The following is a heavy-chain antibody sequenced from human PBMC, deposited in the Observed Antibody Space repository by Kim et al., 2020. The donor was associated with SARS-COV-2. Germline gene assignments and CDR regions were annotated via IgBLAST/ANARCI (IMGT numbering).Heavy chain of an antibody. Sequence: SETLSLTCTVSGGSISSYYWSWIRQPPGKGLEWIGYIYYSGSTNYNPSLKSRVTISVDTSKNQFSLKLSSVTAADTAVYYCARDRAKVGAFDIWGQGTM. CDR1: GGSISSYY. D-gene: IGHD3-10*01. CDR3: ARDRAKVGAFDI. J-gene: IGHJ3*02. CDR2: IYYSGST. V-gene: IGHV4-59*13.